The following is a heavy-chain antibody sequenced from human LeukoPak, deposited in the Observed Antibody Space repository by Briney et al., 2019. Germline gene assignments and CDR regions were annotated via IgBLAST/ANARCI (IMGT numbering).Heavy chain of an antibody. V-gene: IGHV3-23*01. CDR3: ARVSWTLG. D-gene: IGHD6-13*01. J-gene: IGHJ4*02. CDR1: GFTFSTYT. CDR2: IGGSGGDI. Sequence: GGSLRLSCAASGFTFSTYTMYWVRQPPGKGLEWVSIIGGSGGDIHYADSVKGRFTISRGNSKNTLYLQMNSLRAEDTAVYYCARVSWTLGWGQGTLVTVSS.